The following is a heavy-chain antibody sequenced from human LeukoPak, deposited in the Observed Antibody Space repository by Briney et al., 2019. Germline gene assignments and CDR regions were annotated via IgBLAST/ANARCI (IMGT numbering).Heavy chain of an antibody. V-gene: IGHV3-13*04. CDR2: IGTAGDT. CDR3: ASGRPDYGMDV. Sequence: GGSLRLSCAASGFTFSSYDMHWVRQATGKGLEWVSAIGTAGDTYYPGSVKGRFTISRENAKNSLYLQMSSLRAGDTAVYYCASGRPDYGMDVWGQGTTVTVSS. CDR1: GFTFSSYD. J-gene: IGHJ6*02.